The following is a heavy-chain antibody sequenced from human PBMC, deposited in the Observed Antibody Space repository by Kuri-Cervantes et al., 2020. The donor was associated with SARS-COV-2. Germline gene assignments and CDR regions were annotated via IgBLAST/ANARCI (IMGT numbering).Heavy chain of an antibody. Sequence: ESLKISCTVSGGSISSSSYYWGWIRQPPGKGLEWIGSIYYSGSTYYNPSLKSRVTISVDTSKNQFSLKLSSVTAADTAVYYCARPSAGPAAIDYWGQGTLVTVSS. J-gene: IGHJ4*02. V-gene: IGHV4-39*01. D-gene: IGHD2-2*01. CDR3: ARPSAGPAAIDY. CDR1: GGSISSSSYY. CDR2: IYYSGST.